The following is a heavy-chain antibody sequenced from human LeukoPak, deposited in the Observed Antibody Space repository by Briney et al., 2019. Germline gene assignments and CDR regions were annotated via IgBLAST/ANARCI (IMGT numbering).Heavy chain of an antibody. V-gene: IGHV1-2*04. CDR3: ARGRRTPLLWFGDGEFDY. D-gene: IGHD3-10*01. J-gene: IGHJ4*02. Sequence: ASVKVSCKASGYTFTRYYMHWVRQAPGQGLEWMGWINPNSGGTNYAQKFQGWVTMTRDTSISTAYMELSRLRSDDTAVYYCARGRRTPLLWFGDGEFDYWGQGTLVTVSS. CDR1: GYTFTRYY. CDR2: INPNSGGT.